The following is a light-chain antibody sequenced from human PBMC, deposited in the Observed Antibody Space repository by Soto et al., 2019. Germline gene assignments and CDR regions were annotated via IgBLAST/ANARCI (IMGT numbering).Light chain of an antibody. CDR1: RANIGAGYD. CDR3: QAFDSSLSGSV. Sequence: QSVLTQPPSVSGAPGQRVTISCAGSRANIGAGYDVQWYQHLPGTAPKLRIYGNSYRPSGVPDRFSGSKSGTSASLAITGLQAEDEADYYCQAFDSSLSGSVFGSGTKVTVL. CDR2: GNS. J-gene: IGLJ1*01. V-gene: IGLV1-40*01.